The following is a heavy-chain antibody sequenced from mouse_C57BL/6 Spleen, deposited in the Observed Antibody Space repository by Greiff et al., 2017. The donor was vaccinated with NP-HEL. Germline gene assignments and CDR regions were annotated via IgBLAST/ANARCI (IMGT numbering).Heavy chain of an antibody. J-gene: IGHJ4*01. CDR1: GFTFSDYG. CDR3: ARSYYGSNYAMDY. V-gene: IGHV5-17*01. CDR2: ISSGSSTI. D-gene: IGHD1-1*01. Sequence: EVHLVESGGGLVKPGGSLKLSCAASGFTFSDYGMHWVRQAPEKGLEWVAYISSGSSTIYYADTVKGRFTISRDNAKNTLFLQMTSLRSEDTAMYYCARSYYGSNYAMDYWGQGTSVTVSS.